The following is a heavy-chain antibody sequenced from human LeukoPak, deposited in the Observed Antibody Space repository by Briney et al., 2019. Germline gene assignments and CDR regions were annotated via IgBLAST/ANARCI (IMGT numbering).Heavy chain of an antibody. CDR3: AGSWSPYDAFDI. CDR2: ISSSSSYI. V-gene: IGHV3-21*01. Sequence: PGGSLRLSCAASGFTLSSYSMNWVRQAPGKGLEWVSSISSSSSYIYYADSVKGRFTISRDNAKNSLYLQMNSLRAEDTAVYYCAGSWSPYDAFDIWGQGTMVTVSS. CDR1: GFTLSSYS. J-gene: IGHJ3*02. D-gene: IGHD6-13*01.